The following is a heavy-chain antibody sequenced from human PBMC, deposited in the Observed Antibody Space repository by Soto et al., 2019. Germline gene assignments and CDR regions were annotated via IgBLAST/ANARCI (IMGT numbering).Heavy chain of an antibody. CDR2: ISGSGGST. Sequence: GSLILSCAASAFTFSSYAMSLVRQAPGKGLEWVSAISGSGGSTYYADSVKGRFTISRDNSKNTLYLQMNSLRAEDTAVYYCAKAVILTGYIDYWGQGTLVTVSS. CDR3: AKAVILTGYIDY. CDR1: AFTFSSYA. J-gene: IGHJ4*02. D-gene: IGHD3-9*01. V-gene: IGHV3-23*01.